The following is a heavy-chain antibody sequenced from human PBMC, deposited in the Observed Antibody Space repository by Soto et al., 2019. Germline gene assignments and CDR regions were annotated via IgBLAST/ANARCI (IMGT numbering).Heavy chain of an antibody. J-gene: IGHJ6*02. CDR1: GYSFTSYW. CDR2: IYPGDSDT. V-gene: IGHV5-51*01. Sequence: GQSLKISCKGSGYSFTSYWIGSVRQMNGKGLEWMGIIYPGDSDTRYSPSFQGQVTISADKSISTAYLQWSSLKASDTAMYYCARTSAAGKYYYGMDVWGQGTTVTVSS. CDR3: ARTSAAGKYYYGMDV. D-gene: IGHD6-13*01.